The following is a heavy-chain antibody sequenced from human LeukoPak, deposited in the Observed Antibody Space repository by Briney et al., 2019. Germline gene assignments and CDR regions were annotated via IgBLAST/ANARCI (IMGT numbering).Heavy chain of an antibody. CDR3: ARDYAYNAFDY. Sequence: GGSLRLSCAASGFTFSRSWMTWVRQAPGKGLEWVANIKQDGSEKNYVDSVKGRFTISRDNAKNSLYLQMNSLGAEDTAMYYCARDYAYNAFDYWGQGTLLTVSS. CDR1: GFTFSRSW. D-gene: IGHD5-24*01. V-gene: IGHV3-7*05. J-gene: IGHJ4*02. CDR2: IKQDGSEK.